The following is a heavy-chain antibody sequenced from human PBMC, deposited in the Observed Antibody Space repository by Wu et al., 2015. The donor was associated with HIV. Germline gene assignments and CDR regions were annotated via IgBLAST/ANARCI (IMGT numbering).Heavy chain of an antibody. D-gene: IGHD5-12*01. J-gene: IGHJ5*02. CDR2: INPNSGGT. V-gene: IGHV1-2*02. CDR3: ARELRYSAYDWQAGGMGWFDP. CDR1: GYTFTDYY. Sequence: QVQLVQPGAEVKKPGASVKVSCKASGYTFTDYYIHWVRQAPGQGLEWMGWINPNSGGTNYAQKFQGRVTMTRGTSINTAYMELSRLRSDDTAVYYYARELRYSAYDWQAGGMGWFDPWGQGILVTVSS.